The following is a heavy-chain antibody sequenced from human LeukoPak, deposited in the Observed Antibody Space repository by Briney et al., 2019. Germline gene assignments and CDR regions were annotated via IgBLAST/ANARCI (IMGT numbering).Heavy chain of an antibody. V-gene: IGHV1-46*01. Sequence: ASVKVSCKASGYTFTSYYMHWVRQAPGQGLEWMGIINPSCGSTSYAQKFQGRVTMTRDTSTSTVYMELSSLRSEDTAVYYCARSGYSSGWYFEYFQHWGQGTLVTVSS. CDR3: ARSGYSSGWYFEYFQH. D-gene: IGHD6-19*01. CDR1: GYTFTSYY. J-gene: IGHJ1*01. CDR2: INPSCGST.